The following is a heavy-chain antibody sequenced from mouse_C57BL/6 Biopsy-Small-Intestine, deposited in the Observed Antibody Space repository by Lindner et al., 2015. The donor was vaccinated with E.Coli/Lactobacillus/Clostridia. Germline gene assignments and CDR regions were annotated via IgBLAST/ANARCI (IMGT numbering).Heavy chain of an antibody. CDR1: GYTFTGYW. CDR2: ILPGSSST. J-gene: IGHJ2*01. CDR3: ARRPFDY. Sequence: QLQESGAELMKPGASVKLSCKATGYTFTGYWIGWVKQRPGHGLEWIGEILPGSSSTNCNEKFKDQATFTADTSSNTAYMQLSSLTTEDSAIYYCARRPFDYWGPGTTLTVSS. V-gene: IGHV1-9*01.